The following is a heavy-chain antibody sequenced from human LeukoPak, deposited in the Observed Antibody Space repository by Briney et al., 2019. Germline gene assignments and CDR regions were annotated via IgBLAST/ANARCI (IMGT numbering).Heavy chain of an antibody. V-gene: IGHV3-23*01. CDR1: GFTFSSYA. J-gene: IGHJ6*02. CDR3: AKTRAGFGEFAYYFYYYEMDV. CDR2: ISGSGDT. D-gene: IGHD3-10*01. Sequence: GGSLRLSCAASGFTFSSYAMSCVRQAPGKGLEWVTAISGSGDTYHADSVKGRLTISRDNSKSTLYLQMNSLRAEDTAVYYCAKTRAGFGEFAYYFYYYEMDVWGQGTTVTVSS.